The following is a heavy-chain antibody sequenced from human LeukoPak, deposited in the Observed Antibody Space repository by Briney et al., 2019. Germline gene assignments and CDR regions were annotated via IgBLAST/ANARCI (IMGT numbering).Heavy chain of an antibody. J-gene: IGHJ4*02. CDR3: AREAGIVATTFDY. V-gene: IGHV1-69*04. CDR1: GYTFTGYH. CDR2: IIPILGIA. D-gene: IGHD5-12*01. Sequence: ASVKVSCKASGYTFTGYHMHWVRQAPGQGLEWMGRIIPILGIANYAQKFQGRVTITADKSTSTAYMELSSLTSEDTAVYYCAREAGIVATTFDYWGQGTLVTVSS.